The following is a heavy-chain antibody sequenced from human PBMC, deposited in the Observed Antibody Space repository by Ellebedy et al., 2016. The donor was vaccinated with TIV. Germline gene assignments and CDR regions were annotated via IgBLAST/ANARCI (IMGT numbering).Heavy chain of an antibody. Sequence: GESLKISCTASGFSLKNFSLNWVRQAPGKGLEWVASSSGTLQYLNYAESVRGRFTISRDNARNCPFLQMDSLRAEDTAVYYCARDRGERGFLSFFDLWGQGTLVTVSP. D-gene: IGHD3-16*01. J-gene: IGHJ4*02. V-gene: IGHV3-21*01. CDR2: SSGTLQYL. CDR3: ARDRGERGFLSFFDL. CDR1: GFSLKNFS.